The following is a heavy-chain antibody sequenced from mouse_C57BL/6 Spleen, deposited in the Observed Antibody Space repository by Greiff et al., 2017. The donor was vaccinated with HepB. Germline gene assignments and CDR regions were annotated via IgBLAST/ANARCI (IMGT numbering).Heavy chain of an antibody. Sequence: EVKLMESGPVLVKPGASVKMSCKASGYTFTDYYMNWVKQSHGKSLEWIGVINPYNGGTSYNQKFKGKATLTVDKSSSTAYMELNSLTSEDSAVYYCARGDTTVVAHFDYWGQGTTLTVSS. V-gene: IGHV1-19*01. CDR3: ARGDTTVVAHFDY. CDR1: GYTFTDYY. D-gene: IGHD1-1*01. CDR2: INPYNGGT. J-gene: IGHJ2*01.